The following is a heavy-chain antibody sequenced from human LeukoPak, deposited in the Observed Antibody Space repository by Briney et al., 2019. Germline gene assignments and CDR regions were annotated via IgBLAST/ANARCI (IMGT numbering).Heavy chain of an antibody. D-gene: IGHD2-2*01. CDR3: ARGPTRASSSDY. Sequence: GGSLRLSCAASGFTFSRYWMSWVRQAPGKGLEWVANIKQDGTEKFYVDSVKGRFTISRDNAKNSLYLQMNSLRAGDTAMHYCARGPTRASSSDYWGQGTLVTVSS. V-gene: IGHV3-7*01. CDR2: IKQDGTEK. CDR1: GFTFSRYW. J-gene: IGHJ4*02.